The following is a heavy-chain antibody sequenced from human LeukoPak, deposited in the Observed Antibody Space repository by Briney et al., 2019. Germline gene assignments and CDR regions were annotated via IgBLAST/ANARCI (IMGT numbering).Heavy chain of an antibody. CDR1: GVTLRNYW. CDR2: IKGDGSEK. Sequence: PGGSLRLSCAASGVTLRNYWMIWVRQAPGKGLEWLGNIKGDGSEKRYADSVRGRFTISRDNAQTSLYLQMNSLRAEDTAVYYCARASDPWLQLTWGQGTLVTVSS. J-gene: IGHJ5*02. D-gene: IGHD5-24*01. V-gene: IGHV3-7*05. CDR3: ARASDPWLQLT.